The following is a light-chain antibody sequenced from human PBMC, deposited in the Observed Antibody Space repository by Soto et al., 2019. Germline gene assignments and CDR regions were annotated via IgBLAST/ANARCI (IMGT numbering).Light chain of an antibody. J-gene: IGKJ3*01. CDR2: GAS. CDR1: PSVYNN. CDR3: QQYTNWPPVT. Sequence: EIVMTQSPATVSVSQGERATLWCRAGPSVYNNLAWYQQKPGHAPRLLIYGASTRATGIPARFSGSVSGTEFTPTIRSLQSEDFAVYYGQQYTNWPPVTVGPVTKLDIK. V-gene: IGKV3-15*01.